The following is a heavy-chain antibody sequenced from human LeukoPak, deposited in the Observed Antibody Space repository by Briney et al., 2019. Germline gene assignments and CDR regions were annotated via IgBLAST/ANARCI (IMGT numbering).Heavy chain of an antibody. CDR3: ARLKCSGGSCYYYYGMDV. CDR1: GGSFSSGGYS. Sequence: SQTLSLTCAVSGGSFSSGGYSWSWIRQPPGKGLEWIGYIYYSGSTNYNPSLKSRVTISVDTSKNQFSLKLSSVTAADTAVYYCARLKCSGGSCYYYYGMDVWGQGTTVTVSS. CDR2: IYYSGST. V-gene: IGHV4-30-4*07. J-gene: IGHJ6*02. D-gene: IGHD2-15*01.